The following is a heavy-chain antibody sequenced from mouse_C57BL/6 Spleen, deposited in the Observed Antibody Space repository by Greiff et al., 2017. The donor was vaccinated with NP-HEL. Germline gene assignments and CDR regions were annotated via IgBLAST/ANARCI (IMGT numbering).Heavy chain of an antibody. CDR1: GYTFTSYG. Sequence: VQLQQSGAELARPGASVKLSCKASGYTFTSYGISWVKQRTGQGLEWIGEIYPRSGNTYYNEKFKGKATLTADKSSSTAYMELRSLTSEDSAVYFCARWQVTTYFDYWGQGTTRTVSS. J-gene: IGHJ2*01. CDR2: IYPRSGNT. CDR3: ARWQVTTYFDY. V-gene: IGHV1-81*01. D-gene: IGHD2-3*01.